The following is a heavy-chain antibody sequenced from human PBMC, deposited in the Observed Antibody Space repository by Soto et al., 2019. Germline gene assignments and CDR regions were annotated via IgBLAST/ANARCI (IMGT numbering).Heavy chain of an antibody. Sequence: QVQLQESGPGLVKPSQTLSLTCTVSGGSISSGDYYWSWIRQPPGKGLEWIGYIYYSGSTYYNPSLKSRVTISVDTSKNQFSLKLSSVTAADTAVYYCAREVCSGGSCYSTEENWFDPWGQGTLVTVSS. CDR3: AREVCSGGSCYSTEENWFDP. D-gene: IGHD2-15*01. J-gene: IGHJ5*02. CDR1: GGSISSGDYY. CDR2: IYYSGST. V-gene: IGHV4-30-4*01.